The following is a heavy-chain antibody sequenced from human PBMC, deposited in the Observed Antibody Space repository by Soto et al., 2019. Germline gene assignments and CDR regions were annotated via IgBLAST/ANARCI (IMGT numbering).Heavy chain of an antibody. CDR2: ISGGGDTT. D-gene: IGHD3-10*01. Sequence: EVQLLESGGGLVQPGGSLRLSCAASGFTFNNYAMSWVRQAPGKGLEWVSAISGGGDTTSYADSVKGRFTVSRDGSKNTLYLQMYSLRAEDTAVYYCAKGRGGSGSLTPRVDFWGQGTLVTVSS. J-gene: IGHJ4*02. CDR3: AKGRGGSGSLTPRVDF. CDR1: GFTFNNYA. V-gene: IGHV3-23*01.